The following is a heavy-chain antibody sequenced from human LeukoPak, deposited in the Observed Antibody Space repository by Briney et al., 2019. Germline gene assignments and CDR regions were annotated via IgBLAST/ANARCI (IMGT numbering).Heavy chain of an antibody. CDR2: IYSSDKT. J-gene: IGHJ6*04. Sequence: GGSLRLTCAASGITVSTNYMNWVRQAPGKGLEWVSVIYSSDKTNYADSVQGRFTISRDTSKNTVYLQMNSLRGEDTAVYYCAREIGYYFDNHASRLRGRFDVWGTGTTVIVSS. D-gene: IGHD3-22*01. V-gene: IGHV3-53*01. CDR3: AREIGYYFDNHASRLRGRFDV. CDR1: GITVSTNY.